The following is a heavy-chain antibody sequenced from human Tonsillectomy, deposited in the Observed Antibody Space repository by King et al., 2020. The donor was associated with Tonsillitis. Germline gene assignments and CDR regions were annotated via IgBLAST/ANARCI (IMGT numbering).Heavy chain of an antibody. D-gene: IGHD3-22*01. Sequence: VQLQQSGPGLVKPSQTLSLTCAISGDSVSSNRATWTWIRQSPSRGLEWLGRTYYRTKWYNDYALSVKSRITINPDTSKNQFSLQLNSVTPEDTAVYYCARDGGDYYDSSGTLVHFDYWGQGTLVTVSS. V-gene: IGHV6-1*01. CDR1: GDSVSSNRAT. CDR2: TYYRTKWYN. CDR3: ARDGGDYYDSSGTLVHFDY. J-gene: IGHJ4*02.